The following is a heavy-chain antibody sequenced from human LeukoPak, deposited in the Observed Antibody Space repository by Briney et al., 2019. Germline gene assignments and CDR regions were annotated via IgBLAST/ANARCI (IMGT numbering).Heavy chain of an antibody. Sequence: PGGSLRLSCAASGFTFSIFAMAWVRQAPGNGLEWISSISGPGDIVHYADSVKGRFTISRDNSDNTLHLQMNSLRAEDTARYYCVKERFNTGHHYAIENWGQGALVTVSS. J-gene: IGHJ4*02. CDR2: ISGPGDIV. V-gene: IGHV3-23*01. CDR3: VKERFNTGHHYAIEN. D-gene: IGHD3-22*01. CDR1: GFTFSIFA.